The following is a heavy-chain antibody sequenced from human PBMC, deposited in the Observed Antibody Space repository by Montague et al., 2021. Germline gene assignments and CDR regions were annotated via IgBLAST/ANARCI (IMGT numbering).Heavy chain of an antibody. CDR2: FYYSGST. Sequence: TLSLTCTVSGGPIRSSSYYWGWIRQPPGKGLEWFGRFYYSGSTYYKRSLKSRVTISVDTSKNQFSLKLSPVTAADTAVYYGAGFSRGRWLQSYFAYWGPGTLVSGSS. D-gene: IGHD5-24*01. CDR1: GGPIRSSSYY. J-gene: IGHJ4*02. CDR3: AGFSRGRWLQSYFAY. V-gene: IGHV4-39*01.